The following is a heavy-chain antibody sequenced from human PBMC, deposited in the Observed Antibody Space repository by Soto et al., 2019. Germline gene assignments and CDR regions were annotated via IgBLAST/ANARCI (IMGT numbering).Heavy chain of an antibody. CDR1: GFTFSSYG. CDR2: IWYDGSNK. V-gene: IGHV3-33*01. D-gene: IGHD5-18*01. CDR3: AILEYNYGRQPYYYGMDV. J-gene: IGHJ6*02. Sequence: PGGSLRLSCAASGFTFSSYGMHWVRQAPGKGLEWVAVIWYDGSNKYYADSVKGRFTISRDNSKNTLYLQMNSRRAEDTAVYYCAILEYNYGRQPYYYGMDVWGQGTTVTVSS.